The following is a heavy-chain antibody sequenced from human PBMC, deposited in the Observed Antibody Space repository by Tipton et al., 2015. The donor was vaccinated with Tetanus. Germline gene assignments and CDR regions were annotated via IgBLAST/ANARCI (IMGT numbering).Heavy chain of an antibody. CDR3: ARDQARGARVWNYFDY. Sequence: TLSLTCTVSGGSVSSGGYYWSWIRQHPGKGLEWIGDIYYSGSTYYNPSLKSRVTISVDTSKNQFSLKLNPVTAADTAVYYCARDQARGARVWNYFDYWGQGTLVTVSS. CDR1: GGSVSSGGYY. D-gene: IGHD1-26*01. V-gene: IGHV4-31*03. CDR2: IYYSGST. J-gene: IGHJ4*02.